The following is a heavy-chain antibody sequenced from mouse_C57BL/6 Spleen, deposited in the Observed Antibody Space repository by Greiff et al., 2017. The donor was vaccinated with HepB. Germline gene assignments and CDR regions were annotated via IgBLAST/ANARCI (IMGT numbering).Heavy chain of an antibody. CDR3: ARSGDYPYWYFDV. Sequence: QVQLKQSGPELVKPGASVKISCKASGYSFTSYYIHWVKQRPGQGLEWIGWIYPGSGNTKYNEKFKGKATLTADTSSSTAYMQLSSLTSEDSAVYYCARSGDYPYWYFDVWGTGTTVTVSS. V-gene: IGHV1-66*01. D-gene: IGHD2-4*01. CDR1: GYSFTSYY. CDR2: IYPGSGNT. J-gene: IGHJ1*03.